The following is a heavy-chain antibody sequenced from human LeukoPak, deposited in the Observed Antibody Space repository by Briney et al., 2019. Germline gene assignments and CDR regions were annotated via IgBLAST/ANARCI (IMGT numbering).Heavy chain of an antibody. J-gene: IGHJ4*02. Sequence: PGGSLRLSCAASGFTFSIYAMHWVRQAPGKGLEWVAVISYDGSNKYYVDSVKGRFTISRDNSKNTLYLQMNGLRTEDTAVYYCARDGSGRYEYLDYWGQGTLVTVSS. CDR3: ARDGSGRYEYLDY. V-gene: IGHV3-30-3*01. D-gene: IGHD1-26*01. CDR2: ISYDGSNK. CDR1: GFTFSIYA.